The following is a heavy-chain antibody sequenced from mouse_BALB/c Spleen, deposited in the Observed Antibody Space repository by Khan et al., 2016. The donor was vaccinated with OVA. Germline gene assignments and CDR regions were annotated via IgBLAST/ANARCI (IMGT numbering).Heavy chain of an antibody. CDR2: VSTGGGYT. D-gene: IGHD1-1*01. Sequence: EVKLMESGGDLVKPGGSLKLSCAASGFTFSTYGMSWVRQTPDKRLEWVATVSTGGGYTYYPDSVKGRLTISRDNAKNTLYLQMSSLKSEDTAMFYCARLAYYYDSEWFAYWGQGTLVTVSA. J-gene: IGHJ3*01. CDR1: GFTFSTYG. CDR3: ARLAYYYDSEWFAY. V-gene: IGHV5-6*01.